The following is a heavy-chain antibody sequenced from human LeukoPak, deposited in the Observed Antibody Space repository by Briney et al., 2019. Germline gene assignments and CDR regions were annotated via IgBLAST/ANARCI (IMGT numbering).Heavy chain of an antibody. CDR2: INPNSGST. V-gene: IGHV1-2*02. D-gene: IGHD3-22*01. Sequence: GASVKVSCKASGYTFTGYYMHWVRQAPGQGLEWVGWINPNSGSTNYAQKFQGRVTMTRDTSTSTVYMELSSLRSEDTAVYYCAREMQGSSGYYPMGYYMDVWGKGTTVTISS. J-gene: IGHJ6*03. CDR1: GYTFTGYY. CDR3: AREMQGSSGYYPMGYYMDV.